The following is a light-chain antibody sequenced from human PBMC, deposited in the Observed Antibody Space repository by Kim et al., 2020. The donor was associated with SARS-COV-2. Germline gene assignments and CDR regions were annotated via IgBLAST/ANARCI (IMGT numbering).Light chain of an antibody. CDR2: TDN. Sequence: SYELTQPLSVSVALGQTARITCEGNIIGSKNVHWYKQKPGQAPILVIYTDNKRPSGIPERFSGSNSGNTATLTITRAQAGDEADYYCQVWDSSTFYVFGT. V-gene: IGLV3-9*01. CDR1: IIGSKN. J-gene: IGLJ1*01. CDR3: QVWDSSTFYV.